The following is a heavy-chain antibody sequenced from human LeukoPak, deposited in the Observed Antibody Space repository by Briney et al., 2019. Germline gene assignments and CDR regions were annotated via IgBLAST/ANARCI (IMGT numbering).Heavy chain of an antibody. Sequence: GGSLRLSCAASGFTVSSNYMSWVRQAPGKGLEWGSVIYSGGSTYYADSVKGRFTISRDNSKNTLYLQMNSLRDEDTAVYYCARDGNLGGQLGNDYWGQGTLVTVSS. CDR1: GFTVSSNY. CDR2: IYSGGST. CDR3: ARDGNLGGQLGNDY. J-gene: IGHJ4*02. D-gene: IGHD6-13*01. V-gene: IGHV3-53*01.